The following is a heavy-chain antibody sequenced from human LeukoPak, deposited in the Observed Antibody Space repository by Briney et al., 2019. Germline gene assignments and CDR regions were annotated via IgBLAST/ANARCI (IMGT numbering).Heavy chain of an antibody. V-gene: IGHV3-23*01. CDR2: IDAGGGDT. Sequence: PGASLRLSCAASGFTFTSYAMTWVRQAPGKGLEWVSSIDAGGGDTYHSDSVKGRFTIFRDNSMNTLYLQMNSLRADDTAVYYCGRPTKYWLVRGNGVDVWGQGTTVTVSS. D-gene: IGHD6-19*01. CDR3: GRPTKYWLVRGNGVDV. J-gene: IGHJ6*02. CDR1: GFTFTSYA.